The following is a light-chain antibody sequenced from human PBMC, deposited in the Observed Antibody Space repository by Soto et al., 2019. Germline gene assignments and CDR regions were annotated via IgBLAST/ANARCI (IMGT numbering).Light chain of an antibody. V-gene: IGKV1-5*03. CDR1: QSISSW. Sequence: DIQMTQSPSTLSASVGDRVTITCRASQSISSWMAWYQHKPGKAPKLLIYKATSLESGVPSRFSGSGSGTEFTLTISSLQPDDFATYYCQQYKSSSQTFVQGTKGEIK. CDR3: QQYKSSSQT. CDR2: KAT. J-gene: IGKJ1*01.